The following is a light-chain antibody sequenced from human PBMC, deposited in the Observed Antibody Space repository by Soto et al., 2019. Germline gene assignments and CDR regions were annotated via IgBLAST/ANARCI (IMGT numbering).Light chain of an antibody. CDR3: SSYAGSNNLV. J-gene: IGLJ2*01. Sequence: QSALTQPPSASGSPGQSVTISCTGTSNDVGGYNSVSWYQQHPGKAPKLMIYEVTKRPSGVPDRFSGSKSGNTASLTVSAFQAEDEADYYCSSYAGSNNLVFGGGTKLTVL. CDR1: SNDVGGYNS. CDR2: EVT. V-gene: IGLV2-8*01.